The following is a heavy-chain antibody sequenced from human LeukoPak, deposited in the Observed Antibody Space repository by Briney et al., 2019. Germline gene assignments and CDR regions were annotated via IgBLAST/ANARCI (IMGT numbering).Heavy chain of an antibody. D-gene: IGHD2-15*01. J-gene: IGHJ5*02. V-gene: IGHV3-30*04. CDR2: ISYDGSNK. CDR1: GFTFSSYA. Sequence: GGSLRLSCAASGFTFSSYAMHGVRQAPGKGLEWVAVISYDGSNKYYADSVKGRFTISRDNSKNTLYLQMNSLRAEDTAVCYCARDRIVVVVAALHVGFDPWGQGTLVTVSS. CDR3: ARDRIVVVVAALHVGFDP.